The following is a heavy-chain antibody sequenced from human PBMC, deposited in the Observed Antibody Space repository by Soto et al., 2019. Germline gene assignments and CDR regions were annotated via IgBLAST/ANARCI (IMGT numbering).Heavy chain of an antibody. CDR1: GFTFSSYD. D-gene: IGHD5-18*01. J-gene: IGHJ4*02. CDR3: AKVKVEGYSYPPFDY. CDR2: ISVSGGGT. V-gene: IGHV3-23*01. Sequence: PGGSLRLSCAASGFTFSSYDMSWVRQAPGKGLEWVSGISVSGGGTYYADSVKGRFTISRDNAKNTLYLQMNSLRAEDTAVYYYAKVKVEGYSYPPFDYWGKGTLVTVSS.